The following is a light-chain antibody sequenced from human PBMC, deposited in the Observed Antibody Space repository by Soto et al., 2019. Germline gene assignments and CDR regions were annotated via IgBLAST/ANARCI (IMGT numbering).Light chain of an antibody. Sequence: DIQMTQSPSTLSVSVGDRVTITCRASQSISSWLAWYQQKPGKAPKLLIYKASSLESGVPSRFSGSGSGTECTLTISSLQPDDFATYYCQQYNSYPYTFGQGTKLEIK. CDR3: QQYNSYPYT. J-gene: IGKJ2*01. CDR1: QSISSW. CDR2: KAS. V-gene: IGKV1-5*03.